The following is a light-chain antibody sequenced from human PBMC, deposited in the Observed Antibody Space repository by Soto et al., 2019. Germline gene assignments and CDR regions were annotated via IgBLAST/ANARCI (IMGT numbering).Light chain of an antibody. CDR1: QSVSNN. Sequence: EIVMTHSPATLSVSPGERATLSCRASQSVSNNLAWYQQKPGQAPRLPIYGASTRATAIPARFSGSGSGTEFTLTISSLQSEDFAVYFCQQYDNWPYTFGQGTKLEIK. CDR2: GAS. J-gene: IGKJ2*01. CDR3: QQYDNWPYT. V-gene: IGKV3-15*01.